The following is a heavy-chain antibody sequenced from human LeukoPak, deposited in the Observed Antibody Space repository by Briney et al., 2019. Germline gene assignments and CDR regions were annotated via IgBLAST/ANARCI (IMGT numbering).Heavy chain of an antibody. CDR1: GFTFSSYT. J-gene: IGHJ5*02. Sequence: GGSLRLSCAASGFTFSSYTMSWVRQAPGKGLEWVSTITTSDGNTNYADSVKGRFTVSRDNSKDTLFLQMDSLRVEDTAVYYCATFCSGGDCYSFAPWGQGTLVTASS. D-gene: IGHD2-15*01. V-gene: IGHV3-23*01. CDR2: ITTSDGNT. CDR3: ATFCSGGDCYSFAP.